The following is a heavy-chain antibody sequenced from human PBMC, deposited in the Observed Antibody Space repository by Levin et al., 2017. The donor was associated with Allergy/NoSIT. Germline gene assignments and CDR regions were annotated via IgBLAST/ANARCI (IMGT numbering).Heavy chain of an antibody. D-gene: IGHD3-10*01. V-gene: IGHV3-48*01. Sequence: GGSLRLSCAVSGFSFSAYSMNWVRQAPGKGLEWLAYVDGHGTRIFYADSAKGRFTISRDNAQNSMYPQMNSLRAEDSGTYYCVRDLEGYRGVIRFDFWGQGTLVTVSS. CDR3: VRDLEGYRGVIRFDF. CDR2: VDGHGTRI. CDR1: GFSFSAYS. J-gene: IGHJ4*02.